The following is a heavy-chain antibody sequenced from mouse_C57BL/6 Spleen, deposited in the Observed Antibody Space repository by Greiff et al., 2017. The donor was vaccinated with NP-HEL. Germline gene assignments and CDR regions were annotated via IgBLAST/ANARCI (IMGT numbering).Heavy chain of an antibody. D-gene: IGHD1-1*01. CDR2: INPSNGGT. V-gene: IGHV1-53*01. J-gene: IGHJ4*01. Sequence: QVQLQQSGTELVKPGASVKLSCKASGYTFTSYWMHWVKQRPGQGLEWIGNINPSNGGTNYNEKFKSKATLTVDKSSSTAYMQLSSLTSEDSAVYYCARKHYGSSGDYAMDYWGQGTSVTVSS. CDR1: GYTFTSYW. CDR3: ARKHYGSSGDYAMDY.